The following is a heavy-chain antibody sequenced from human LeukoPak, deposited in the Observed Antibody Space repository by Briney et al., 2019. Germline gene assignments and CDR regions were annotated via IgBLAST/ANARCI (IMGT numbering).Heavy chain of an antibody. J-gene: IGHJ4*02. CDR1: GGPISYYY. CDR3: ARSYYHDSSGLTGDY. Sequence: KASETLSLTCTVSGGPISYYYWTWIRQPPGKGLEWIGSIYYSGSTNYNPSLKSRVTISVDTSKNQFSLKLSSVTAADTAMYYCARSYYHDSSGLTGDYWGQGTLVTVSS. CDR2: IYYSGST. V-gene: IGHV4-59*08. D-gene: IGHD3-22*01.